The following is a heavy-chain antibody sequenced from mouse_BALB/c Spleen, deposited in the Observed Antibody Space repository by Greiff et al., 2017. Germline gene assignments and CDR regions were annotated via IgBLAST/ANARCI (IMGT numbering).Heavy chain of an antibody. Sequence: VQGVESGPGLVAPSQSLSITCTVSGFSLTSYGVHWVRQPPGKGLEWLGVIWAGGSTNYNSALMSRLSISKDNSKSQVFLKMNSLQTDDTAMYYCARDYYYGSRAWFAYWGQGTLVTVSA. CDR1: GFSLTSYG. D-gene: IGHD1-1*01. CDR3: ARDYYYGSRAWFAY. CDR2: IWAGGST. V-gene: IGHV2-9*02. J-gene: IGHJ3*01.